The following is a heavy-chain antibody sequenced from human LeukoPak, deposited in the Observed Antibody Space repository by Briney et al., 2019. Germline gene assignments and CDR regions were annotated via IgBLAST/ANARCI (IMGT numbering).Heavy chain of an antibody. CDR2: INHSGST. CDR1: GGSFSGYY. D-gene: IGHD1-14*01. CDR3: ARDRGSY. Sequence: SETLSLTCAVYGGSFSGYYWSWIRQPPGKGLEWIGEINHSGSTNYNPSLKSRVTISVDTSKNQFSLKLSSVTAADTAVYYCARDRGSYWGQGTLVTVSS. J-gene: IGHJ4*02. V-gene: IGHV4-34*01.